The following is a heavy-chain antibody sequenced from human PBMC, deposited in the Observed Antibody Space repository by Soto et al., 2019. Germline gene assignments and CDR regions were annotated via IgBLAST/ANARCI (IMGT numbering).Heavy chain of an antibody. D-gene: IGHD2-15*01. CDR3: ARPMGYCSGGSCSSPYYFDY. J-gene: IGHJ4*02. CDR2: INHSGST. V-gene: IGHV4-34*01. Sequence: SETLSLTCAVYRASFSGYYWSWIRQPPGKGLEWIGEINHSGSTNYSPSLKSRVTISVDTSKSQFSLKLSSVTAADTTVYYCARPMGYCSGGSCSSPYYFDYWGQGTLVTVSS. CDR1: RASFSGYY.